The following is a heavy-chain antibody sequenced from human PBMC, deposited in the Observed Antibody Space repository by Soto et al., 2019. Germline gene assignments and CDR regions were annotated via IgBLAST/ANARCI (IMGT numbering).Heavy chain of an antibody. CDR3: AGPIRYFVKVETFDV. V-gene: IGHV4-4*02. D-gene: IGHD3-9*01. Sequence: QVQLQESGPGLVKPSGTLSLTCAVSGGSVNSSNYWSWVRQAPGRGLEWIGEIYHNGATNYNPSLQSRARISVDKSTTQSSLILNSVTAADTVIYYSAGPIRYFVKVETFDVWGQGTMVTVSS. CDR2: IYHNGAT. J-gene: IGHJ3*01. CDR1: GGSVNSSNY.